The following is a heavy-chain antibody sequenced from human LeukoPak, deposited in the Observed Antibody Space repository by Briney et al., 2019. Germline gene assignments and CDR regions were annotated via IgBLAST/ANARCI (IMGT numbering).Heavy chain of an antibody. V-gene: IGHV1-46*01. CDR1: GYTCTTYY. Sequence: GASVKVSCKASGYTCTTYYIHWVRQAPGQGLEWMGIINPIGGNTDYAQKFQGRVTMTRDTSTSTVYMELSSVRSEDTAVYYCARQQGLKNVNFDYWGQGTLVTVSS. CDR2: INPIGGNT. D-gene: IGHD6-13*01. CDR3: ARQQGLKNVNFDY. J-gene: IGHJ4*02.